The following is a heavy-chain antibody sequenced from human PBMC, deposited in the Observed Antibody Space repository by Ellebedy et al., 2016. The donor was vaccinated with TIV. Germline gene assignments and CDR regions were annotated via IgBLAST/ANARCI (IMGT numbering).Heavy chain of an antibody. CDR3: ASGYDYVWGSYRYGDYYFMDV. CDR2: ISHSGST. CDR1: GGSININTW. V-gene: IGHV4-4*02. J-gene: IGHJ6*03. D-gene: IGHD3-16*02. Sequence: MPLETLSLTCDVSGGSININTWWSWVRQPPGKGLEWIGQISHSGSTVYSPSLRSRVIISVDKSRNQFSLTLSSVTAADTAVYYCASGYDYVWGSYRYGDYYFMDVWGKGTTVTVSS.